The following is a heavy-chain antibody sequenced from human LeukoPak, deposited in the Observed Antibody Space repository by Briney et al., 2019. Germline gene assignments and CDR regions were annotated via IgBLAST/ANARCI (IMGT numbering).Heavy chain of an antibody. J-gene: IGHJ6*03. D-gene: IGHD6-13*01. V-gene: IGHV1-2*06. CDR3: ARDSSSTDYYMDV. CDR1: GYTFTGYY. CDR2: INPNSGGT. Sequence: ASVKVSCKASGYTFTGYYMHWVRQAPGQGLEWMGRINPNSGGTNYAQKFQGRVTMTRDTSISTAYMELSRPRSDDTAVYYCARDSSSTDYYMDVWGKGTTVTVSS.